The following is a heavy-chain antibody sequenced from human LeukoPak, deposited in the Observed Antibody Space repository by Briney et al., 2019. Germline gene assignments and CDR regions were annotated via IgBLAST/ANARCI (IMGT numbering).Heavy chain of an antibody. D-gene: IGHD3-22*01. J-gene: IGHJ3*02. CDR2: INPNSGGT. CDR3: ARLDSYDAFDI. V-gene: IGHV1-2*06. Sequence: ASVKVSCKASGYTFTGFYMHWVRQAPGQGLEWMGRINPNSGGTNYAQKFQGRVTMTRDTSISTACMELSRLRSDDTAVYYCARLDSYDAFDIWGQGTMVTVSS. CDR1: GYTFTGFY.